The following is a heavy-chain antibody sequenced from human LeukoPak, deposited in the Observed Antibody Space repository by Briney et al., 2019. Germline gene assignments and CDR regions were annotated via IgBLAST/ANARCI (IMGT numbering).Heavy chain of an antibody. CDR1: GFTFNSYA. J-gene: IGHJ4*02. Sequence: PGGSLRLSCAASGFTFNSYAMSWVRQAPGKGLEWVSAIPGIGGNTYYADSVKGRFTISRDNSKDTLYLQMNSLSAEDTAVYYCARARGSFSYFFDDWGQGTLVTVSS. CDR2: IPGIGGNT. V-gene: IGHV3-23*01. CDR3: ARARGSFSYFFDD. D-gene: IGHD1-26*01.